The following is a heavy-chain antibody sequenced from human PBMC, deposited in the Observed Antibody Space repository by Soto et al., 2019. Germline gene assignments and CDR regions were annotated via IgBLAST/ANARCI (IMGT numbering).Heavy chain of an antibody. CDR3: ARGLRITMIVVVKPFDY. Sequence: SETLSLTCAVYGGSFSGYYWSWIRQPPGKGLEWIGEINHSGSTNYNPSLKSRVTISVDTSKNQFSLKLSSVTAADTAVYYCARGLRITMIVVVKPFDYWGQGTLVTVSS. CDR2: INHSGST. J-gene: IGHJ4*02. D-gene: IGHD3-22*01. V-gene: IGHV4-34*01. CDR1: GGSFSGYY.